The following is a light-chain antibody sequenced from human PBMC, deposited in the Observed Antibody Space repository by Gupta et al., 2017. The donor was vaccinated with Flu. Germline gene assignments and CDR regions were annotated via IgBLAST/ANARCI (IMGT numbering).Light chain of an antibody. CDR1: SIVSSRY. CDR2: GAS. CDR3: QQYCSSPFT. J-gene: IGKJ3*01. Sequence: EVATLSTRANSIVSSRYLAWYQQKPGQAPRILIDGASSRATGIPYRFSGSESGTDFTLTISGLEPEDFAMYYCQQYCSSPFTFGPGTTVDIK. V-gene: IGKV3-20*01.